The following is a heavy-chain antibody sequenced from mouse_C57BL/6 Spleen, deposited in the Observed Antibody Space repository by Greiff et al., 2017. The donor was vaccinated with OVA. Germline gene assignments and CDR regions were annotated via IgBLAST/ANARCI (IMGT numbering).Heavy chain of an antibody. CDR3: ARHAPLYSNYARDY. Sequence: VMLVESGAELVKPGASVKLSCKASGYTFTEYTIHWVKQRSGQGLEWIGWFYPGSGSIKYNEKFKDKATLTADKSSSTVYMELSRLTSENSAVYFCARHAPLYSNYARDYWGQGTSVTVSA. CDR1: GYTFTEYT. J-gene: IGHJ4*01. D-gene: IGHD2-5*01. V-gene: IGHV1-62-2*01. CDR2: FYPGSGSI.